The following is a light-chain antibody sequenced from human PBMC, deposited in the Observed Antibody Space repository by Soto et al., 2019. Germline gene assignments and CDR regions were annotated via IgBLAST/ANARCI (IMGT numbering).Light chain of an antibody. CDR3: QQYNSYPRT. V-gene: IGKV1-5*01. Sequence: DIQMTQSPSTLSASVGDRVTITCRASQSISSWLAWYQQKPGKAPKLLIYDASSLESGVPSRFSGSGSGTEFTLTISSLQPDDFPTYYCQQYNSYPRTFGQGTRWIS. J-gene: IGKJ1*01. CDR2: DAS. CDR1: QSISSW.